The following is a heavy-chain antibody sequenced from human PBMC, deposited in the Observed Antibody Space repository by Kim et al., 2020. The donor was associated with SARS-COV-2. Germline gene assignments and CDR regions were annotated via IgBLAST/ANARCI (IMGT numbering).Heavy chain of an antibody. D-gene: IGHD3-3*01. J-gene: IGHJ6*02. CDR3: ARGNPGGSMDQTYYDFWSGANYGMDV. V-gene: IGHV4-31*03. CDR1: GGSISSGGYY. CDR2: IYYSGST. Sequence: SETLSLTCTVSGGSISSGGYYWSWIRQHPGKGLEWIGYIYYSGSTYYNPSLKSRVTISVDTSKNQFSLKLSSVTAADTAVYYCARGNPGGSMDQTYYDFWSGANYGMDVWGQGTTVTVSS.